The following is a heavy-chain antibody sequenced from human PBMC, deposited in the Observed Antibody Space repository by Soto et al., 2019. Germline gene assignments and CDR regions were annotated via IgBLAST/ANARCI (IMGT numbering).Heavy chain of an antibody. D-gene: IGHD6-19*01. Sequence: PSETLSLTCTVSGGSISSYYWSWIRQPPGKGLEWIGYIYYSGSTNYNPSLKSRVTISVDTSKNQFSLKLSSVTAADTAVYYCARAPDSSGWPTFDYWGQGTLVTVSS. CDR1: GGSISSYY. CDR3: ARAPDSSGWPTFDY. J-gene: IGHJ4*02. V-gene: IGHV4-59*01. CDR2: IYYSGST.